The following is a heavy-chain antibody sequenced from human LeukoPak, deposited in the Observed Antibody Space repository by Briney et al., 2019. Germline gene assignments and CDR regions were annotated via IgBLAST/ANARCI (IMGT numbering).Heavy chain of an antibody. V-gene: IGHV4-59*08. CDR3: AISSPYSSSWANYYYYYGMDV. J-gene: IGHJ6*02. Sequence: PSETLSLTCTVSGGSISSYYWSWIRQPPGKGLEWIGYIYYGGSTNYNPSLKGRVTISVDTSKNQFSLKLSSVTAADTAVYYCAISSPYSSSWANYYYYYGMDVWGQGTTVTVSS. D-gene: IGHD6-13*01. CDR1: GGSISSYY. CDR2: IYYGGST.